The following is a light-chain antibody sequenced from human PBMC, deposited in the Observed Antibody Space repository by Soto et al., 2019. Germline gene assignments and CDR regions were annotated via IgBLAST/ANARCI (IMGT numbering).Light chain of an antibody. J-gene: IGKJ1*01. Sequence: DIQMTHSPATLSVSVGDRVTITCWASQTISSWLAWYQQKPGKAPKLLIYKASTLKSGVPSRFSGSGSGTEFTLTISSLQPDDFATYYCQHYNSYSEAFGQGTKVDI. CDR2: KAS. V-gene: IGKV1-5*03. CDR1: QTISSW. CDR3: QHYNSYSEA.